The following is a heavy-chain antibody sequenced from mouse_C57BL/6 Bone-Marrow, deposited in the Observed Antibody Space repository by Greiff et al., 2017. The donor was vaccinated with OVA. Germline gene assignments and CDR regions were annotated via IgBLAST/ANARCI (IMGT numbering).Heavy chain of an antibody. V-gene: IGHV1-55*01. CDR2: IYPGSGST. CDR3: ARCWGAY. J-gene: IGHJ3*01. Sequence: QVHVKQPGAELVKPGASVKMSCKASGYTFTSYWITWVKQRPGQGLEWIGDIYPGSGSTNYNEKFKSKATLTVDTSSSTAYMQLSSLTSEDSAVYYCARCWGAYWGQGTLVTVSA. D-gene: IGHD4-1*01. CDR1: GYTFTSYW.